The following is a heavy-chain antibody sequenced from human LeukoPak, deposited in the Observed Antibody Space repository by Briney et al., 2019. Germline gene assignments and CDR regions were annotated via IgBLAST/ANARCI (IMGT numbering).Heavy chain of an antibody. D-gene: IGHD5-18*01. J-gene: IGHJ4*02. Sequence: GASVKVSCKASGYTFTCYYIHWVRQAPGQGLEWKGIINPSGGSTSYAQKFQDRVTMTRDTSTSTVYMELSSLRSEDTAVYYCARFSYGFLHWGQGTLVTVSS. CDR2: INPSGGST. V-gene: IGHV1-46*01. CDR1: GYTFTCYY. CDR3: ARFSYGFLH.